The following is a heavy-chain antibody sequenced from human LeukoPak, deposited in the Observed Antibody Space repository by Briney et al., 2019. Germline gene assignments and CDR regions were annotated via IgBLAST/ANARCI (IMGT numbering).Heavy chain of an antibody. D-gene: IGHD6-19*01. CDR3: AHRQSEWLVRGTFDY. J-gene: IGHJ4*02. CDR2: IYWNDDK. CDR1: GFCLTTSGAG. Sequence: SGPTLVKPTQTLTLTCTFSGFCLTTSGAGVGWIRQPPGEALEWLALIYWNDDKRYSPSLKSRLTITKDTSKNQVVLTMTNMDPVDTATYYCAHRQSEWLVRGTFDYWGQGTLVTVSS. V-gene: IGHV2-5*01.